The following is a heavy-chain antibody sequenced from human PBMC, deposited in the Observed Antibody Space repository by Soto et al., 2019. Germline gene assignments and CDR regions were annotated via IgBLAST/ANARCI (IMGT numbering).Heavy chain of an antibody. CDR3: ARATMLQGFDY. D-gene: IGHD2-2*01. J-gene: IGHJ4*02. Sequence: QVQLQESGPGLVKPSETLSLTCTVSGGPISGYYWTWVRQPAGKGLEWIGRIYSSGITKYNRSLESRVDMSADTSRNQFYLNLSSVTAADTAVYFCARATMLQGFDYWGQGALVTVSS. CDR1: GGPISGYY. V-gene: IGHV4-4*07. CDR2: IYSSGIT.